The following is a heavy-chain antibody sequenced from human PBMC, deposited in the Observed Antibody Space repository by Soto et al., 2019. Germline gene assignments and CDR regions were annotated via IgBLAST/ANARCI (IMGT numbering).Heavy chain of an antibody. Sequence: QVQLQESGPGLVKPSTTLSLTCAVSGGSIGSSHWWSWVRQPPGKGLGRIGDIYPDGSTKYNPSLKSRRTISVDESKHQFSLDLSSMIAADTAVYYCARLESYSGSYLDDWGPGTLVTVSS. CDR1: GGSIGSSHW. CDR3: ARLESYSGSYLDD. D-gene: IGHD1-26*01. CDR2: IYPDGST. V-gene: IGHV4-4*02. J-gene: IGHJ4*02.